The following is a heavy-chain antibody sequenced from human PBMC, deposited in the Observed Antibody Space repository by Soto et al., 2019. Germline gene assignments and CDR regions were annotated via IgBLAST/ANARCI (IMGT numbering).Heavy chain of an antibody. J-gene: IGHJ4*02. Sequence: QVQLVESGGGVVQPGTSLRLSCVASGFTFSNYAMNWVRQAPGKGLEWVAVISYDGSNKYYADSVKGRITISRDNSRNTMYLQMNNLRAEDTAMYYCARDLGNNYGSFAYWGLGTLVTVSS. V-gene: IGHV3-30-3*01. CDR3: ARDLGNNYGSFAY. CDR2: ISYDGSNK. D-gene: IGHD4-17*01. CDR1: GFTFSNYA.